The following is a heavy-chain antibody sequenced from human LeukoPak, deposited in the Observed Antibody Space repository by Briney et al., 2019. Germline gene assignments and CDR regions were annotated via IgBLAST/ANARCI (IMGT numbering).Heavy chain of an antibody. Sequence: PSETLSLTCAVFGGSFSSYYFSRYFLHWIRQPPGKGLEWIGEINHSGSTNYNPSLESRVTISVDTSKNHFSLKLSSVTAADTAVYYCASGQCYDLWSGYYVDWGQGTLVTVSA. V-gene: IGHV4-34*01. J-gene: IGHJ4*02. CDR2: INHSGST. CDR3: ASGQCYDLWSGYYVD. CDR1: GGSFSSYY. D-gene: IGHD3-3*01.